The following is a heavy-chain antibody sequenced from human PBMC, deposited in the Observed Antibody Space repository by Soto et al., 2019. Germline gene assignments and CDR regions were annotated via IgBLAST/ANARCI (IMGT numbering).Heavy chain of an antibody. V-gene: IGHV1-8*02. CDR1: GYTFTSYD. D-gene: IGHD3-16*02. CDR3: ARVASPYDYVWGSYRNWFDP. CDR2: MNPNSGNT. J-gene: IGHJ5*02. Sequence: ASVKVSCKASGYTFTSYDINWVRQATGQGLEWMGWMNPNSGNTGYAQKFQGRVTMTRNTSISTAYMELSSLRSEDTAVYYCARVASPYDYVWGSYRNWFDPWGQGTLVTVSS.